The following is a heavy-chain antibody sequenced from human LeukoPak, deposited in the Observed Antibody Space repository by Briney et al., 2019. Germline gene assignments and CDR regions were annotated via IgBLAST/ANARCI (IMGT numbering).Heavy chain of an antibody. Sequence: SSETLSLTCAVYGRSFSGYYWSWIRQPPGKGLEWIGEINHSGSTNYNPSLKSRVTISVDTSKNQFSLKLSSVPAEDTAVYYCERGTHIVVVVTEEVWFDPWGQGTLVTVSS. V-gene: IGHV4-34*01. J-gene: IGHJ5*02. CDR2: INHSGST. CDR1: GRSFSGYY. D-gene: IGHD2-15*01. CDR3: ERGTHIVVVVTEEVWFDP.